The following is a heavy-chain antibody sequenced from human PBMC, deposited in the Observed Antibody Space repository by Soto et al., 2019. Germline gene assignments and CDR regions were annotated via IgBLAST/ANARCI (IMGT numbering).Heavy chain of an antibody. V-gene: IGHV3-74*01. CDR1: GFTFSSYW. CDR3: ARSIAAGVNWFDP. D-gene: IGHD2-15*01. CDR2: INSDGSST. Sequence: EVQLVESGGGLVQPGGSLRLSCAASGFTFSSYWMHWVRQAPGKGLVWVSRINSDGSSTSYADSVKGRFTISRDNAKNTLYLQVNSLRAEDTAVYYCARSIAAGVNWFDPWGQGTLVTVSS. J-gene: IGHJ5*02.